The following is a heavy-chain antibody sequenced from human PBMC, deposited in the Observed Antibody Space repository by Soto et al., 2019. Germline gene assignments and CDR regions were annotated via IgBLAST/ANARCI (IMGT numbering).Heavy chain of an antibody. CDR2: IYHSGST. CDR1: GGSISSGGYS. J-gene: IGHJ4*02. Sequence: SETLSLTCAVSGGSISSGGYSWSWIRQPPGKGLEWIGYIYHSGSTYYNPSLKSRVTISVDRSKNQFSLKLSSVTAADTAVYYCARALWFGEIDYWGQGTLVTVSS. V-gene: IGHV4-30-2*01. D-gene: IGHD3-10*01. CDR3: ARALWFGEIDY.